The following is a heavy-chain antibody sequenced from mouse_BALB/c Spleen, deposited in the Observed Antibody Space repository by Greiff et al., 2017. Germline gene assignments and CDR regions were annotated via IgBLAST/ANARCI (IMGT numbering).Heavy chain of an antibody. Sequence: VQLQQPGAELVRPGASVKLSCKASGYSFTSYWMNWVKQRPGQGLEWIGEILPGSGSTNYNEKFKGKATFTADTSSNTAYMQLSSLTSEDSAVYYCARSGRSRYFDVWGAGTTVTVSS. D-gene: IGHD1-1*02. J-gene: IGHJ1*01. CDR3: ARSGRSRYFDV. CDR1: GYSFTSYW. CDR2: ILPGSGST. V-gene: IGHV1-9*01.